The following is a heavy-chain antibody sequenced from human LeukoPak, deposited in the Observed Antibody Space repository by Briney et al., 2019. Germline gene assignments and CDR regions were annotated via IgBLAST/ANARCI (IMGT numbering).Heavy chain of an antibody. D-gene: IGHD6-6*01. CDR3: ARDWGVSARPGYMDV. J-gene: IGHJ6*03. CDR2: IYYSGST. CDR1: GGSINSSSYY. Sequence: SETLSLTCTVSGGSINSSSYYWGWIRQPPGKGLEWIGYIYYSGSTKYNPSLKSRVAISVDTSKNQFSLRLSSVTAADTAVYYCARDWGVSARPGYMDVWGKGTTVTVSS. V-gene: IGHV4-61*01.